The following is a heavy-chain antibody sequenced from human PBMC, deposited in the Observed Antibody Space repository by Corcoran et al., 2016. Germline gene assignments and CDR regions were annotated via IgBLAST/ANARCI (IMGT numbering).Heavy chain of an antibody. CDR3: AHSPYCGGDCYSGGFDY. Sequence: QITLKESGPTLVKPTQTLTLTCTFSGFSLSTSGVGVGWIRQPPGKALEWLALIYWDDDKRYSPSLKSRLTITKDTSKNQVVLTMTNMDPVDTATYYCAHSPYCGGDCYSGGFDYWGQGTLVTVSS. V-gene: IGHV2-5*02. CDR2: IYWDDDK. CDR1: GFSLSTSGVG. J-gene: IGHJ4*02. D-gene: IGHD2-21*02.